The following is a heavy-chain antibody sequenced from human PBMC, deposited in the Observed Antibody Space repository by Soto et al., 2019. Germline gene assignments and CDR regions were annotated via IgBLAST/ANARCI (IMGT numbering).Heavy chain of an antibody. J-gene: IGHJ6*02. V-gene: IGHV4-39*01. Sequence: PSETLSLTCIVLGGSLSSSSYNWGWIRQPPGKSLEWIGSIYYSGSTYYNPSLKCRVTLSVDPSKNQFSLKLSSVTAADTAVYYCARDSLPEGLWCIPRWGQGTAVTVSS. CDR3: ARDSLPEGLWCIPR. CDR2: IYYSGST. CDR1: GGSLSSSSYN. D-gene: IGHD2-8*01.